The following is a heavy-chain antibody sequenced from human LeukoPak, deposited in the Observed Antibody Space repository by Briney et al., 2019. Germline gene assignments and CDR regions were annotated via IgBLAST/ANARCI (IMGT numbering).Heavy chain of an antibody. D-gene: IGHD6-19*01. J-gene: IGHJ4*02. CDR3: ARGRMAVAGSYEY. V-gene: IGHV3-7*05. CDR2: IKPDGSEK. CDR1: GITFGSYW. Sequence: PGGSLRLSCAASGITFGSYWMTWVPQAPGKGRECVSNIKPDGSEKHYVDSVEGRFTISRDNAKNSLFLEMNSLRAEDTAVYYRARGRMAVAGSYEYWGQGTLVTVSS.